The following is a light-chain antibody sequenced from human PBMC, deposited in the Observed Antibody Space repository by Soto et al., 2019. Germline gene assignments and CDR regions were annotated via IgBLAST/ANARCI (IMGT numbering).Light chain of an antibody. CDR1: QSISDT. CDR3: QQYDNWPWT. V-gene: IGKV3-15*01. J-gene: IGKJ1*01. Sequence: EIVMTQSPATLSVSPGGRATLSCWASQSISDTLAWYQQKPGQAPRLLIHGASTRAPGFPARFSGSGSGTDFTLTISSLQSEDFAVYYCQQYDNWPWTFGQGTKVDIK. CDR2: GAS.